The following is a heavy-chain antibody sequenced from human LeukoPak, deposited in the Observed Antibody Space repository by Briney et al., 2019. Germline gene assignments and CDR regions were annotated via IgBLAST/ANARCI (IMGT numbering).Heavy chain of an antibody. CDR1: GGSFSGYY. V-gene: IGHV4-34*01. D-gene: IGHD3-3*01. Sequence: SETLSLTCAVYGGSFSGYYWSWIRQPPGKGLEWIGSIYYSGSTYYNPSLKSRVTISVDTSKNQFSLKLSSVTAADTAVYYCARGAGRYYDFWSGYYWFDPWGQGTLVTVSS. CDR3: ARGAGRYYDFWSGYYWFDP. J-gene: IGHJ5*02. CDR2: IYYSGST.